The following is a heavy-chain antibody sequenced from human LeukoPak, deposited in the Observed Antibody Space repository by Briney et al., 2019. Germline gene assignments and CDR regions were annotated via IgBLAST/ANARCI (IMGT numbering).Heavy chain of an antibody. CDR3: ARVPMVRGVINY. D-gene: IGHD3-10*01. CDR2: INRSGST. CDR1: GGSFSGYY. J-gene: IGHJ4*02. Sequence: PSETLSLTCAVYGGSFSGYYWSWIRQPPGKGLEWIGEINRSGSTNYNPSLKSRVTISVDTSKNQFSLKLSSVTAADTAVYYCARVPMVRGVINYWGQGTLVTVSS. V-gene: IGHV4-34*01.